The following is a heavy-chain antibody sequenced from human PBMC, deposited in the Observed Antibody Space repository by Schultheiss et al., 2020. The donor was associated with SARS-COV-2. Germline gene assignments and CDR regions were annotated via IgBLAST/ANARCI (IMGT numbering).Heavy chain of an antibody. Sequence: GGSLRLFCAASGFTFSSYGMHWVRQAPGKGLEWVAVISYDGSNKYYADSVKGRFTISRDNSKNTLYLQMNSLRAEDTAVYYCAKQLATPLNYYYYGMDVWGQGTTVTVSS. CDR3: AKQLATPLNYYYYGMDV. V-gene: IGHV3-30*18. J-gene: IGHJ6*02. CDR2: ISYDGSNK. CDR1: GFTFSSYG. D-gene: IGHD2-15*01.